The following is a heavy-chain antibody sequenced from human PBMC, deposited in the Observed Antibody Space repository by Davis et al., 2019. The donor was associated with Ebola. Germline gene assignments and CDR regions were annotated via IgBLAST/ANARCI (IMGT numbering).Heavy chain of an antibody. Sequence: GGPLRLSCKVSGPTSTTNWFGWVRQMPGKGLEWMGIINPADPDTRYSPSFQGQATISADRSTTTAYLQWSSLKASDTAMYYCALTNIPVADPAHFDSWGQGALVTVSS. D-gene: IGHD6-19*01. CDR2: INPADPDT. CDR1: GPTSTTNW. J-gene: IGHJ4*02. CDR3: ALTNIPVADPAHFDS. V-gene: IGHV5-51*01.